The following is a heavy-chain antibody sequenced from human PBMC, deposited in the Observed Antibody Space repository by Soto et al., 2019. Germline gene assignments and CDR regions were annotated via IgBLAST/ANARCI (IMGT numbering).Heavy chain of an antibody. V-gene: IGHV1-18*01. J-gene: IGHJ6*03. CDR3: ARDRGVAPPVAGNTHYYYYMDV. Sequence: QDQLVQSGAEVKKPGDSVTVSCKASGYSFTNYGITWVRQATGQGLEWLGWISAFNGNTHYAQKVQGRVTMTTNASTSTAYMELRSLRSDDTAVYYCARDRGVAPPVAGNTHYYYYMDVWGKGTTVTVSS. CDR1: GYSFTNYG. D-gene: IGHD6-19*01. CDR2: ISAFNGNT.